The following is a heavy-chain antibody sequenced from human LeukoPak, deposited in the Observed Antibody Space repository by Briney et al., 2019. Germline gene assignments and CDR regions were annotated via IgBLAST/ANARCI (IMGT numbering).Heavy chain of an antibody. CDR2: IYHSGST. Sequence: SETLSLTCAASGGSISSSNWWSWVRQPPGKGLEWIGEIYHSGSTNYTPSLKSRVTISVDKSKNQFSLKLSSVTAADTAVYYCARGGSRSYYDYWGQGILVTVSS. D-gene: IGHD3-16*01. V-gene: IGHV4-4*02. CDR3: ARGGSRSYYDY. J-gene: IGHJ4*02. CDR1: GGSISSSNW.